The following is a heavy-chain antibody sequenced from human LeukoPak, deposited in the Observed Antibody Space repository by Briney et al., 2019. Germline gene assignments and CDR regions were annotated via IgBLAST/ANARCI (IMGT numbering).Heavy chain of an antibody. CDR3: ARINSGYYGYYPH. CDR1: GYTFTGYY. Sequence: ASVKVSCKASGYTFTGYYMHWVRQAPGQGLEWMGGIIPIFGTANYAQKFQGRVTITADESTSTAYMELSSLRSEDTAVYYCARINSGYYGYYPHWGQGTLVTVSS. J-gene: IGHJ4*02. CDR2: IIPIFGTA. V-gene: IGHV1-69*13. D-gene: IGHD3-22*01.